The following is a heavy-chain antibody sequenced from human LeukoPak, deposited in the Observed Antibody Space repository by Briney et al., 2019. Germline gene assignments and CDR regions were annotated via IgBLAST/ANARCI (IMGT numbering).Heavy chain of an antibody. CDR1: GYTLTELS. CDR2: FDPEDVET. D-gene: IGHD3-16*01. J-gene: IGHJ6*03. CDR3: ATGNIGWPPMITFGGVIGHYYYMDV. V-gene: IGHV1-24*01. Sequence: ASVKVSCKVSGYTLTELSMHWVRQAPGKGLEWMGGFDPEDVETIYAQKFQGRVTMTEDTTTDTAYMELSSLRSEDTAVYYCATGNIGWPPMITFGGVIGHYYYMDVWGKGTTVTVSS.